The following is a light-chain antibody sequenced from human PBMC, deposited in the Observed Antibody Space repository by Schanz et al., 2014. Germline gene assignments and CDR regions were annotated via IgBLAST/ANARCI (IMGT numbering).Light chain of an antibody. V-gene: IGLV2-11*01. J-gene: IGLJ2*01. CDR3: CSYAGSNNLVV. CDR2: EVT. CDR1: SSDVGGYNY. Sequence: QSALTQPRSVSGSPGQSVTISCTGTSSDVGGYNYVSWYQQHPGKAPKLLIYEVTKRPSGVSNRFSGSKSGNTASLTISGLQAEDEADYYCCSYAGSNNLVVFGGGTKLTVL.